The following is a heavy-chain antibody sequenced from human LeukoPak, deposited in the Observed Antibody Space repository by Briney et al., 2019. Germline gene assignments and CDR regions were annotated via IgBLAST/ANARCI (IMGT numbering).Heavy chain of an antibody. J-gene: IGHJ6*03. V-gene: IGHV2-70*20. CDR3: ARVSPGTDYYYYMDV. D-gene: IGHD1-1*01. CDR2: IDWDDDK. CDR1: GFSLSTSGMC. Sequence: SGPTLVNPTQTLTLTCTFSGFSLSTSGMCVSWVRQPPGKALEWLALIDWDDDKCYSTSLKTRLTISKDTSKNQVVLTMTNMDPVDTATYYCARVSPGTDYYYYMDVWGKGTTVTVSS.